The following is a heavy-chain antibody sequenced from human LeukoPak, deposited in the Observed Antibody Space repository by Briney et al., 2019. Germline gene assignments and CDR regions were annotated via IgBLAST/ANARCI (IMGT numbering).Heavy chain of an antibody. J-gene: IGHJ4*02. Sequence: SETLSLTCTVSGXSISGYYWSWIRQPPGKGLEWIGYIYYSGSTNYNPSLKSRVTISVDTSMNQFSLKLSSVTAADTAVYYCARDRRYSSGWYGIDYWGQGTLVTVSS. D-gene: IGHD6-19*01. V-gene: IGHV4-59*01. CDR1: GXSISGYY. CDR2: IYYSGST. CDR3: ARDRRYSSGWYGIDY.